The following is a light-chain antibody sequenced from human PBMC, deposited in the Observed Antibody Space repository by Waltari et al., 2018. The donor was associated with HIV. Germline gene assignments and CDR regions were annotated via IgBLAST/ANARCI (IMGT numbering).Light chain of an antibody. Sequence: QSVLTQPPSASGTPGQRIIISCSGSTSNIGTNNVNWYQQLPGTTPRLLMHSNIRRPSGVPDRFSGSRSGTSASLAFSGLQSEDEADYYCSAWDASLGAWMFGGGTKLTVL. CDR2: SNI. J-gene: IGLJ3*02. CDR3: SAWDASLGAWM. V-gene: IGLV1-44*01. CDR1: TSNIGTNN.